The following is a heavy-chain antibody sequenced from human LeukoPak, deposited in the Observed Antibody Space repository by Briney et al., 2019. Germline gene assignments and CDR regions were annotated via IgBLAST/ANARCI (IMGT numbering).Heavy chain of an antibody. V-gene: IGHV3-30*18. CDR3: AKDRTWQQLVSLGAFDI. J-gene: IGHJ3*02. CDR2: LSYDGINK. CDR1: GFTFSNYG. D-gene: IGHD6-13*01. Sequence: GGSLRLSCAASGFTFSNYGMHWVRQAPGKGLEWVAVLSYDGINKYYADSVKGRFTISRDNSKNTLYLQMISLRAEDTAVYYCAKDRTWQQLVSLGAFDIWGQGTMVTVSS.